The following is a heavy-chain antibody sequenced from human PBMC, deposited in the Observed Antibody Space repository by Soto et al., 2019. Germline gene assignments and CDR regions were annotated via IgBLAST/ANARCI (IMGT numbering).Heavy chain of an antibody. Sequence: SETLSLTCAVYGGSFSGYYWSWIRQPPGKGLEWIGEINHSGSTNYNPSLKSRVTISVDTSKNQLSLKLSSVTAADTAVYYCARQRPTDGRWEFANYYGMDVWGPGTPVTVSS. CDR3: ARQRPTDGRWEFANYYGMDV. J-gene: IGHJ6*02. D-gene: IGHD1-26*01. CDR1: GGSFSGYY. V-gene: IGHV4-34*01. CDR2: INHSGST.